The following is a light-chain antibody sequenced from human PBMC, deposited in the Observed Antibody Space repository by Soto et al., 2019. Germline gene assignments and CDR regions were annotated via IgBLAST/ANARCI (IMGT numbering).Light chain of an antibody. CDR1: RSNIGAGYD. CDR2: GNS. V-gene: IGLV1-40*01. CDR3: QSYDSRLSGSEDVV. Sequence: QSVLTQPTSVSGAPGQRVTISCTGSRSNIGAGYDVHWYQQLPGTAPKLLIYGNSNRPSGVPDRFSGSKSGTSASLAITGLQADDEADYYCQSYDSRLSGSEDVVFGGGTKLTVL. J-gene: IGLJ2*01.